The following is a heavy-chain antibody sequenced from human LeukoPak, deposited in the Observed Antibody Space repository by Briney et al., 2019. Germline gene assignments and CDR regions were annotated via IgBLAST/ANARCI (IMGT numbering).Heavy chain of an antibody. CDR1: GWSFSGYY. CDR3: ARFIVVPAAPNGRNWFDP. J-gene: IGHJ5*02. D-gene: IGHD2-2*01. Sequence: SETLSLTCAVYGWSFSGYYWSWIRQPPGKGLEWIGEIYHSGSTNYNPSLKSRVTISVDTSKNQFSLKLSSVTAADTAVYYCARFIVVPAAPNGRNWFDPWGQGTLVTVSS. V-gene: IGHV4-34*01. CDR2: IYHSGST.